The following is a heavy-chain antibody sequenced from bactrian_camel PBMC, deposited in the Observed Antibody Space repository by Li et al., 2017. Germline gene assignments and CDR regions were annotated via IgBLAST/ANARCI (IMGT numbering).Heavy chain of an antibody. D-gene: IGHD5*01. J-gene: IGHJ4*01. CDR2: LNNRGGAI. Sequence: HVQLVESGGGSVQAGGSLTLSCVASSYAYCMAWFRQAPGKEREGVAVLNNRGGAITYTDSVKGRFTIFQGSDRTSLHMQMNSLKAEDTAVYYCAAAPRRLGLSCAPRHGYNYFGQGTQVTVS. CDR1: SYAYC. CDR3: AAAPRRLGLSCAPRHGYNY. V-gene: IGHV3S1*01.